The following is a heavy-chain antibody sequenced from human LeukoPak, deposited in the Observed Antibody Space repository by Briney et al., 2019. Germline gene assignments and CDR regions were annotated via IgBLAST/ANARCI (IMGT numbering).Heavy chain of an antibody. V-gene: IGHV1-18*01. CDR2: ISGPHGHA. CDR1: GYIFTNYD. J-gene: IGHJ4*02. CDR3: ASPHPHNYYGSGIRAPLFDY. D-gene: IGHD3-10*01. Sequence: GESLKISCKASGYIFTNYDLIWVRQAPGQGLEWMGWISGPHGHANYGQNFQGRVTITTDTSTATTYMELNSLRFEDTAVYYCASPHPHNYYGSGIRAPLFDYWGQGTLLTVSS.